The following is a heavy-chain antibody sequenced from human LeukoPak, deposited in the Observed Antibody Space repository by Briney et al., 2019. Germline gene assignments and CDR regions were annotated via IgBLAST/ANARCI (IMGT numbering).Heavy chain of an antibody. V-gene: IGHV3-48*01. CDR1: GFTFSDYS. CDR3: ARDHNYAFDN. Sequence: GGSLRLSCAASGFTFSDYSMNWVRQAPGKGLEWISWVGIDRGNTKYADSVKGRFTISGEKAKNSLYLQMSSLRVEDTAVYYCARDHNYAFDNWGQGTLVTVSS. D-gene: IGHD1-1*01. CDR2: VGIDRGNT. J-gene: IGHJ4*02.